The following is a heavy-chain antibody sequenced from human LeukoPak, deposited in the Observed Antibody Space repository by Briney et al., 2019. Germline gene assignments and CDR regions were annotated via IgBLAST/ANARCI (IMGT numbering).Heavy chain of an antibody. J-gene: IGHJ3*02. D-gene: IGHD3-10*01. CDR3: ARGLLWFGELSAFDI. V-gene: IGHV4-30-2*01. CDR1: GGSISSGGYS. CDR2: IYHSGST. Sequence: SETLSLTCAVSGGSISSGGYSWSWIRQPPGKGLEWIGYIYHSGSTYYNPSLNSRVTISVDRSKNQFSLKLSSVSAVDTAVYYCARGLLWFGELSAFDIWGQGTMVTVSS.